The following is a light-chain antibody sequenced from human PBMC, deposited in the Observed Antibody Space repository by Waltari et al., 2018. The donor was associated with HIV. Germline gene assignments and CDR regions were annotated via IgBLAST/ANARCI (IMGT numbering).Light chain of an antibody. J-gene: IGLJ2*01. CDR2: EVN. V-gene: IGLV2-8*01. Sequence: SALTQPPSASGSPGQSVTLSCPGTSTDVGRYDYVSWYQQPPGKAPKPLIYEVNKRPSGVPDRFSGSKSGNTASLTVSGLQAEDEAEYSCTSYAGINPVAFGGGTKLTVL. CDR1: STDVGRYDY. CDR3: TSYAGINPVA.